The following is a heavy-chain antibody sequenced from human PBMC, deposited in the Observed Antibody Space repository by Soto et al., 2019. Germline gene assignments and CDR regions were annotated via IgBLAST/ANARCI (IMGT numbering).Heavy chain of an antibody. D-gene: IGHD3-16*01. CDR3: ARVRGGYYSGMDV. V-gene: IGHV4-4*02. CDR1: GGSISSSNW. Sequence: SETLSLTCAVSGGSISSSNWWSWVRQPPGKGLEWIGEIYHSGSTNYNPSLKSRVTISVDKSKNQFSLKLSSVTAADTAVYYWARVRGGYYSGMDVWGQGTTVTVSS. J-gene: IGHJ6*02. CDR2: IYHSGST.